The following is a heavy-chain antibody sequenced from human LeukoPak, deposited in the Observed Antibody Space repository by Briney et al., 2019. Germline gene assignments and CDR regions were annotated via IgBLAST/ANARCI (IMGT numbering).Heavy chain of an antibody. D-gene: IGHD5-24*01. CDR2: IKQDGSEK. Sequence: GGTLRLSCAASGFTFSSNWMSWVRQAPGKGLEWVANIKQDGSEKYYVDSVKVRLTISRDNAKNSLYLQMNSLRAEATAVYYCARVDGYKLYYCDYWGQGTLVTVSS. J-gene: IGHJ4*02. CDR3: ARVDGYKLYYCDY. V-gene: IGHV3-7*01. CDR1: GFTFSSNW.